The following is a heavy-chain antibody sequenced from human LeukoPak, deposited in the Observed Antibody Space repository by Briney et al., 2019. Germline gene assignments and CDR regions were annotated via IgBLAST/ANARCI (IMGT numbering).Heavy chain of an antibody. CDR2: IIPIFGTT. CDR1: GGTFSSYA. Sequence: SVKVSCKATGGTFSSYALSWVRQAPGQGLEWMGRIIPIFGTTTYAQDFQGRLTITTDESTNTAHMELSSLTSEDTAVYYSATHPDLGDFSFDGWGQGTLVTVSS. J-gene: IGHJ4*02. CDR3: ATHPDLGDFSFDG. D-gene: IGHD3-16*02. V-gene: IGHV1-69*05.